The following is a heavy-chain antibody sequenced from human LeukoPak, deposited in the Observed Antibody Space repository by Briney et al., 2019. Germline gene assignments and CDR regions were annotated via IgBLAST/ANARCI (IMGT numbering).Heavy chain of an antibody. D-gene: IGHD6-13*01. CDR1: GFTFSSYA. CDR2: ISSSGGNT. CDR3: ARDPNYGSTWYVNWFDP. J-gene: IGHJ5*02. Sequence: GGSLRLSCAASGFTFSSYAMSWVRQAPGKGLEWVSTISSSGGNTYYTNSVKGRFTISRDNSKSTLYLQMNSLKAEDTAVYSCARDPNYGSTWYVNWFDPWGQGTLVTVSS. V-gene: IGHV3-23*01.